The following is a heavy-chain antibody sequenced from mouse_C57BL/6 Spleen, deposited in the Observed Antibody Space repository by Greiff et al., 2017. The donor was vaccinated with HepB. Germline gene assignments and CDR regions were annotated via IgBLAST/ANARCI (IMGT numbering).Heavy chain of an antibody. V-gene: IGHV1-15*01. CDR3: TRYPQTPSDY. CDR1: GYTFTDYE. Sequence: VKLLESGAELVRPGASVTLSCKASGYTFTDYEMHWVKQTPVHGLEWIGAIDPETGGTAYNQKFKGKAILTADKSSSTAYMELRSLTSEDSAVYCCTRYPQTPSDYWGQGTTLTVSA. CDR2: IDPETGGT. J-gene: IGHJ2*01.